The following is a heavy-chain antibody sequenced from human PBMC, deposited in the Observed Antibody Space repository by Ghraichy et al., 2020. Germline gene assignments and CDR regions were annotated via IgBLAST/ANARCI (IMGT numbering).Heavy chain of an antibody. Sequence: SETLSLTCTVSGGSISSYYWSWIRQPAGKGLEWIGRIYTSGSTNYNPSLKSRVTMSVDTSKNQFSLKLSSVTAADTAVYYCAREYGSGSYYRATFDYWGQGTLVTVSS. CDR1: GGSISSYY. D-gene: IGHD3-10*01. J-gene: IGHJ4*02. CDR2: IYTSGST. V-gene: IGHV4-4*07. CDR3: AREYGSGSYYRATFDY.